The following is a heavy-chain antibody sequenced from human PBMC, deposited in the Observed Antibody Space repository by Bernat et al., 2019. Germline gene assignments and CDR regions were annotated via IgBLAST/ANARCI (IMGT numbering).Heavy chain of an antibody. D-gene: IGHD2-2*02. CDR2: ISYDGSKK. CDR1: GLTFSSYA. J-gene: IGHJ3*02. CDR3: ARDGIDCSSNSCYSERSGAFDI. Sequence: QVRLVESGGGVFQLGRSLRLSCAASGLTFSSYAMHWFRQGPGRGLEWVSFISYDGSKKYYAESGKGRFTISRDNSKNTLYVQRNSLRAEDTAVYYCARDGIDCSSNSCYSERSGAFDIWGQGTVVTVSS. V-gene: IGHV3-30*01.